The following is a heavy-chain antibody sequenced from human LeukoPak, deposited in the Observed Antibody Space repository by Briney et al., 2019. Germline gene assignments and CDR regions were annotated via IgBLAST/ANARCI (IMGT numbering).Heavy chain of an antibody. CDR1: GLTFSDYY. CDR3: ARDLGYDSSGVFGY. CDR2: ISSSGSTI. D-gene: IGHD3-22*01. J-gene: IGHJ4*02. Sequence: KPGGSLRLSCAASGLTFSDYYMSWIRRAPGKGLEWVSYISSSGSTIYYADSVKGRFTISRDNAKNSLYLQMNSLRAEDTAVYYCARDLGYDSSGVFGYWGQGTLVTVSS. V-gene: IGHV3-11*01.